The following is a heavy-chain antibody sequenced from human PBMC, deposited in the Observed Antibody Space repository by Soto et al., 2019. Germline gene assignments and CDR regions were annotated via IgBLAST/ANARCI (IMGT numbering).Heavy chain of an antibody. J-gene: IGHJ6*02. Sequence: SGPTLVNPTQTLTLTCTFSGFSLSTGGMGVGWIRQPPGKAPEWLALIYWDGDRRYRPSLMSRLTIAKDTSKNQVVLTMTNMDPVDTATYYCVHSRCGGDCLQSYSSHYYYGMDIWGQGTTVTVSS. V-gene: IGHV2-5*02. CDR2: IYWDGDR. D-gene: IGHD2-21*02. CDR3: VHSRCGGDCLQSYSSHYYYGMDI. CDR1: GFSLSTGGMG.